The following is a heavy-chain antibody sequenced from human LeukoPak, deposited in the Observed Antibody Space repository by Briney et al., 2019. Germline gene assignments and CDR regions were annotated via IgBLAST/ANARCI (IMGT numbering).Heavy chain of an antibody. D-gene: IGHD3-3*01. Sequence: SETLSLTYTVSGGSISSSSYYWGWIRQPPGKGLEWIGSIYYSGSTYYNPSLKSRVTISVDTSKNQFSLKLSSVTAADTAVYYCARIRFLEWFSWFDPWGQGTLVTVSS. J-gene: IGHJ5*02. V-gene: IGHV4-39*01. CDR2: IYYSGST. CDR3: ARIRFLEWFSWFDP. CDR1: GGSISSSSYY.